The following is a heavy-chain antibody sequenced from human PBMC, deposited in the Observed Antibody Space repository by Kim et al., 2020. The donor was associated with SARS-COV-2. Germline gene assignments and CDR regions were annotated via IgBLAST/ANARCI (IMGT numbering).Heavy chain of an antibody. D-gene: IGHD6-13*01. Sequence: ALKTRVTISGDTSKNQFSLKLSSVTAADTAVYYCARQIRIAAAGTDFDYWGQGTLVTVSS. CDR3: ARQIRIAAAGTDFDY. V-gene: IGHV4-39*01. J-gene: IGHJ4*02.